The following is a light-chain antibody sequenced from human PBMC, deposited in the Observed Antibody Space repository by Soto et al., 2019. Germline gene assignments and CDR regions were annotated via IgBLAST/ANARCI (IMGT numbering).Light chain of an antibody. CDR2: GAS. V-gene: IGKV3-20*01. J-gene: IGKJ1*01. Sequence: EIVLTQSPCTLSLSPGERSALSCRASQSVGSSYLAWYQQKPGQAPRRLIYGASSRATGIPDRFSGSGSGTDFTLTISRLEPVDSAVYYCQQHGTTFGQGTKVDIK. CDR1: QSVGSSY. CDR3: QQHGTT.